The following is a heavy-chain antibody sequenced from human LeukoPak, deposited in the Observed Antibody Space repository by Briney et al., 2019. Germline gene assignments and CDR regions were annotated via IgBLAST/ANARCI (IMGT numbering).Heavy chain of an antibody. V-gene: IGHV1-69*04. CDR1: GGTFSSYA. J-gene: IGHJ3*02. Sequence: ASVKVSCKASGGTFSSYAISWVRQAPGQGLEWMGRIIPILGIANYAQKFQGRVTITADKSTSTAYMELSSLRSEDTAVYYCARDLGDYDSSGVLPIWGQGTMVTVSS. CDR2: IIPILGIA. CDR3: ARDLGDYDSSGVLPI. D-gene: IGHD3-22*01.